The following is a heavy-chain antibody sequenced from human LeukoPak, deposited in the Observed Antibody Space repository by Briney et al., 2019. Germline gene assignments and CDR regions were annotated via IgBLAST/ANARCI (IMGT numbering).Heavy chain of an antibody. CDR2: IYYSERT. V-gene: IGHV4-39*07. CDR3: ARDRYGYNLGYYY. D-gene: IGHD5-24*01. Sequence: PSETLSLTCTVSGGSNSTYYWSWIRQPPGKGRECIGSIYYSERTYYNPSLKSRVTISVDTSKNQFSLKLSSVTAADTAVYYCARDRYGYNLGYYYWGQGTLVTVSS. CDR1: GGSNSTYY. J-gene: IGHJ4*02.